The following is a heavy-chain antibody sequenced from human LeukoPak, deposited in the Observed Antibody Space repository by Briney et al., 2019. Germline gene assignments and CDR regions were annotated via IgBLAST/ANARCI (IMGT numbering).Heavy chain of an antibody. CDR3: ARDSKGYSSGWLDY. CDR1: GFTFSSYA. Sequence: GGSLRLSCAASGFTFSSYAMHWVRQAPGKGLEYVSAISSNGGSTYYANSVKGRFTISRDNSKNTLYLQMGSLRAEDMAVYYCARDSKGYSSGWLDYWGQGTLVTVSS. V-gene: IGHV3-64*01. J-gene: IGHJ4*02. D-gene: IGHD6-19*01. CDR2: ISSNGGST.